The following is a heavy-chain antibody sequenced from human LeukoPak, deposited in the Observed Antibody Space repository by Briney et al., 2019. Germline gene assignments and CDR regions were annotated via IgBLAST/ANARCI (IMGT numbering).Heavy chain of an antibody. J-gene: IGHJ4*02. Sequence: GGSLRLSCAASGFTFSSYAMSWVRQAPGRGLEWVSAISGSGGSTYYADSVKGRFTISRDNSKNTLYLQMNSLRAEDTAVYYCASPPSDYYDSSGYYSPPFDYWGQGTLVTVSS. V-gene: IGHV3-23*01. CDR3: ASPPSDYYDSSGYYSPPFDY. D-gene: IGHD3-22*01. CDR2: ISGSGGST. CDR1: GFTFSSYA.